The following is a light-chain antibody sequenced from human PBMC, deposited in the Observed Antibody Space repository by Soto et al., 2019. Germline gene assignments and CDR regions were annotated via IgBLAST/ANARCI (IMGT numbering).Light chain of an antibody. J-gene: IGKJ1*01. CDR2: GAS. Sequence: EIVMTQSPATLSVSPGGRATLSCRASQSVRNNLAWYQQKPGQAPRLRISGASTRATGIPARFSASGSGTEFTLSISSLQSEDFAVYYCQQYNDWPRTCGQGTKVEIK. CDR3: QQYNDWPRT. V-gene: IGKV3-15*01. CDR1: QSVRNN.